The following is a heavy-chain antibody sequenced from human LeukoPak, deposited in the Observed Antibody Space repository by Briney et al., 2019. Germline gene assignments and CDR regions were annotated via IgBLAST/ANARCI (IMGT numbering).Heavy chain of an antibody. CDR3: ARTPIYDSSGTDY. J-gene: IGHJ4*02. CDR2: ISGSGGST. D-gene: IGHD3-22*01. CDR1: GFTFSSYA. V-gene: IGHV3-23*01. Sequence: GGSLRLSCAASGFTFSSYAMSWVRQAPGQGLEWVSAISGSGGSTYYADSVKGRFTISRDNSKNTLYLQMNSLRAEDTAVYYCARTPIYDSSGTDYWGQGSLVTVSS.